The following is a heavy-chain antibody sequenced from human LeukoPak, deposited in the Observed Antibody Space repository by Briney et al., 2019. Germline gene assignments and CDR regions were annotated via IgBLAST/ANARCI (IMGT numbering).Heavy chain of an antibody. D-gene: IGHD3-22*01. CDR3: ARAALRVSFDY. V-gene: IGHV3-7*01. Sequence: GGSLRLSCAASGFTFSSYWMSWVRQAPGKGLEWVANIKQDGSEKYYVDFVKGRFTISRDNAKNSLYLQMNSLRAEDTAVYYCARAALRVSFDYWGQGTLVTVSS. J-gene: IGHJ4*02. CDR2: IKQDGSEK. CDR1: GFTFSSYW.